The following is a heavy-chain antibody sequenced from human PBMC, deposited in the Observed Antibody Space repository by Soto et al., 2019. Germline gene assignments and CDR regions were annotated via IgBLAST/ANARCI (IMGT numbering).Heavy chain of an antibody. CDR2: ISGYNGNT. Sequence: QVRLVQSGGEVKKPGASVKVSCKASGYSFISYGISWVRQAPGQGPEWMGWISGYNGNTKYAHKLQGRVTMTTNTSTSAAYMELRSLRSDDTAVYYCAIDQWTLDHSRGWSGDWGQGTLVTVSS. CDR3: AIDQWTLDHSRGWSGD. J-gene: IGHJ4*02. CDR1: GYSFISYG. D-gene: IGHD6-19*01. V-gene: IGHV1-18*04.